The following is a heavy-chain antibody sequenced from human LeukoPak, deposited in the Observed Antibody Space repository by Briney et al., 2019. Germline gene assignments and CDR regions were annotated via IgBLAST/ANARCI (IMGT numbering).Heavy chain of an antibody. V-gene: IGHV4-59*01. Sequence: SETLSLTCTVSGGSISSYYWSWLRQPPGKGLEWIGYIYYSGSTNYNPSLKSRVTISVDTSKNQFSLKLSSVTAADTALYYCAKGGWSLDIWGQGTMVTVSS. CDR3: AKGGWSLDI. J-gene: IGHJ3*02. D-gene: IGHD6-19*01. CDR1: GGSISSYY. CDR2: IYYSGST.